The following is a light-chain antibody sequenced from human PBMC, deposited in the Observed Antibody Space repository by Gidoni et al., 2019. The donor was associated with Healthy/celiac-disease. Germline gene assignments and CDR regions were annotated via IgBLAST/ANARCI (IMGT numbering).Light chain of an antibody. V-gene: IGKV1-9*01. Sequence: DIQLTQSPSFLSASVGDRVTITCRASQDIGSHIAWYQQKPGKAPKLLIYYAFILQSGVPSRFSGSGSGTEFSLTISSLQHGDFATYYCQQANSHLALTFGGGTKVDI. CDR3: QQANSHLALT. CDR1: QDIGSH. CDR2: YAF. J-gene: IGKJ4*01.